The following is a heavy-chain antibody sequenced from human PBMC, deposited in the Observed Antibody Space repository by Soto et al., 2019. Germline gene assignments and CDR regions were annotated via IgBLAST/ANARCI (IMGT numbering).Heavy chain of an antibody. D-gene: IGHD2-15*01. Sequence: QVQLQESGPGLVKPSETLSLTCAVSGDSITNNKWWTWVRQPPAKGLEWIGEIHHTGDTHYNPSLKRRLTMSVDKSKNQFSLKLTSVTAADTAVYYCARDLPGNGLDCDTWGQGTLVTVS. J-gene: IGHJ5*02. CDR3: ARDLPGNGLDCDT. V-gene: IGHV4-4*02. CDR1: GDSITNNKW. CDR2: IHHTGDT.